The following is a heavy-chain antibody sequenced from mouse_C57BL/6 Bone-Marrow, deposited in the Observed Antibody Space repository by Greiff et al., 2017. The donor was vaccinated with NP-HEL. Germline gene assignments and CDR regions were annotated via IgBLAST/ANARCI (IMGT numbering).Heavy chain of an antibody. V-gene: IGHV1-80*01. J-gene: IGHJ2*01. CDR1: GYAFSSYW. CDR3: ARRGTTVVDY. D-gene: IGHD1-1*01. Sequence: QVQLKESGAELVKPGASVKISCTASGYAFSSYWMNWVKQRPGQGLEWIGQIYPGDGDTNYTGKFQGKATLTADKSSSTAYMQLSSLTSEDSAVDCCARRGTTVVDYWGQGTTLTVSS. CDR2: IYPGDGDT.